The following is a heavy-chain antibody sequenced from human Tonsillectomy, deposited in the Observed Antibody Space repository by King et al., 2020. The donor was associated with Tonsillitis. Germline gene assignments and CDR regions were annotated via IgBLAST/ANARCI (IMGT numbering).Heavy chain of an antibody. D-gene: IGHD4-11*01. CDR1: GASVSSLY. Sequence: QLQESAPGLVKPSETLSLTCTVSGASVSSLYLTWIRQPAGKGLQWIGRIYNGGDTKYNPSLKSRVTMSVDTSKNQFSLSLNSVTAADTAMYFCARGLYRADYWGQGSLVTVSS. CDR3: ARGLYRADY. V-gene: IGHV4-4*07. J-gene: IGHJ4*02. CDR2: IYNGGDT.